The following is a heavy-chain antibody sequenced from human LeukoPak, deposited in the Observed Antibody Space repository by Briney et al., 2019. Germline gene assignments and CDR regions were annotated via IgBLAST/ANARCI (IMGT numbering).Heavy chain of an antibody. J-gene: IGHJ3*02. CDR1: GGSFSGYY. CDR3: ASDVGSDGAFDI. Sequence: SETLSLTCAVYGGSFSGYYWSWIRQPPGKGLEWIGEINHSGSTNYNPSLKSRVTISVDTSKNQFSLKLSSVTAADTAMYYCASDVGSDGAFDIWGQGTMVTVSS. CDR2: INHSGST. V-gene: IGHV4-34*01. D-gene: IGHD6-19*01.